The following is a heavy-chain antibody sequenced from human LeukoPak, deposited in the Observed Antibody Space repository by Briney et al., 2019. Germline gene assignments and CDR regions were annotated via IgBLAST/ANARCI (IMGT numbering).Heavy chain of an antibody. CDR1: GYTFTSYD. CDR2: MNPNSGNT. Sequence: GASVKDSCKASGYTFTSYDINWVRQATGQGLEWMGWMNPNSGNTGYAQKFQGRVTMTRNTSISTAYMELSSLGSEDTAVYYCARRDVVVPAAMVTFDPWGQGTLVTVSS. J-gene: IGHJ5*02. CDR3: ARRDVVVPAAMVTFDP. D-gene: IGHD2-2*01. V-gene: IGHV1-8*01.